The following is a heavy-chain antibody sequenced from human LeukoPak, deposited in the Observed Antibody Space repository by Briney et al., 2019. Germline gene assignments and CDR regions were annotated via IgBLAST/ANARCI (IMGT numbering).Heavy chain of an antibody. CDR2: IYTSGST. Sequence: SQTLSLTCTVSGGSISSGSYYWSWIRPPAGKGLEWIGRIYTSGSTNYNPSLKSRVTISVDTSKNQFSLKLSTVTAADTAVYYCARGGTVTEYYYYYYMNVWGKGTTVTVSS. V-gene: IGHV4-61*02. J-gene: IGHJ6*03. CDR1: GGSISSGSYY. CDR3: ARGGTVTEYYYYYYMNV. D-gene: IGHD4-17*01.